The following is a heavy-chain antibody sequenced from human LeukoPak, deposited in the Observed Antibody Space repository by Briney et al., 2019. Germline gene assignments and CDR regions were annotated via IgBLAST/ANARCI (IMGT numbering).Heavy chain of an antibody. CDR1: GFTVSSDY. J-gene: IGHJ4*02. D-gene: IGHD5-18*01. V-gene: IGHV3-53*01. CDR3: ARGLGYGYNFDY. Sequence: QPGGSLRLSCAASGFTVSSDYMSWVRQAPGKGLEWVSVLYSGGTTYYADSVKGRFTISRDNSKNTLYLQMNSLRVEDTAVYYCARGLGYGYNFDYWGQGTLVTVSS. CDR2: LYSGGTT.